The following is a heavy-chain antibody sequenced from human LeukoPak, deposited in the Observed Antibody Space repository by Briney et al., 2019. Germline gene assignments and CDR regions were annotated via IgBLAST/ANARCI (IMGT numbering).Heavy chain of an antibody. J-gene: IGHJ4*02. D-gene: IGHD2-2*01. CDR1: A. V-gene: IGHV3-23*01. CDR3: AKWVRYCSSTSCRYNDY. Sequence: AMSWVRQAPGKGLEWVSAISGSGGSTYYADSVKGRFTISRDNSKNTLYLQMNSLRAEDTAVYYCAKWVRYCSSTSCRYNDYWGQGTLVTVSS. CDR2: ISGSGGST.